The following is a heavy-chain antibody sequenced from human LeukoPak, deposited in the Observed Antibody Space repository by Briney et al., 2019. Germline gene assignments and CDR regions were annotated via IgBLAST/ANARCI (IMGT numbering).Heavy chain of an antibody. V-gene: IGHV3-74*01. CDR2: INGDGSST. CDR3: ASAPRGYCSGGSCHRNDY. D-gene: IGHD2-15*01. CDR1: GFTLSSNW. J-gene: IGHJ4*02. Sequence: PGGFLRLSCAASGFTLSSNWMHWVRQAPGKGLVWVSRINGDGSSTSYADSVKGRFTISRDNAKNSLYLQMNSLRAEDTAVYYCASAPRGYCSGGSCHRNDYWGQGTLVTVSS.